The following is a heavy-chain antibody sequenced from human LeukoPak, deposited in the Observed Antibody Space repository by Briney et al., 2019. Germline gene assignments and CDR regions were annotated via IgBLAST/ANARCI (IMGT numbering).Heavy chain of an antibody. CDR2: IHISGSPI. CDR1: GFTFSSYE. V-gene: IGHV3-48*03. Sequence: GGSLRLSCAASGFTFSSYEMNWVRQAPGKGPEWVSYIHISGSPIYYADSVKGRFTISRDNAKNSLFLQMNSLRAEDTALYYCARGRAFDIWGQGTMVTVSS. J-gene: IGHJ3*02. CDR3: ARGRAFDI.